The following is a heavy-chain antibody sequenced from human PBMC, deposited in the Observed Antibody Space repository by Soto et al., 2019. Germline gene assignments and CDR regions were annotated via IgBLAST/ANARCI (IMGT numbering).Heavy chain of an antibody. CDR2: IYYSGST. Sequence: QVQLQESGPGLVKPSQTLSLTCTVSGGSISSGDYYWSWIRQPPGKGLEWIGYIYYSGSTYYKPSLKSRVTISVDTSKNQFSLKLSSVTAADTAVYYCARGQYYDILTGYYKGAFDIWGQGTMVTVSS. V-gene: IGHV4-30-4*01. J-gene: IGHJ3*02. D-gene: IGHD3-9*01. CDR1: GGSISSGDYY. CDR3: ARGQYYDILTGYYKGAFDI.